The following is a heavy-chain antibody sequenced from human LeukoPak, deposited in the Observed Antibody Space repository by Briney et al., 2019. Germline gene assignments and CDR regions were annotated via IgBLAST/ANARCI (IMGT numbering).Heavy chain of an antibody. Sequence: SETLSLTCTVSGGSITSYYWSYIRQPAGKGLEWIGRIHTSGSTNYNPSLKSRVTISVDTSKNQFSLKLSSVTAADTAVYYCARRIAAAGMDAFDIWGQGTMVTVSS. CDR3: ARRIAAAGMDAFDI. J-gene: IGHJ3*02. CDR1: GGSITSYY. CDR2: IHTSGST. V-gene: IGHV4-4*07. D-gene: IGHD6-13*01.